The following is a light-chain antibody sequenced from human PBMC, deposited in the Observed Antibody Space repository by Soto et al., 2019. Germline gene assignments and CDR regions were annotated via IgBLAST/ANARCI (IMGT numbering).Light chain of an antibody. V-gene: IGKV1-5*01. J-gene: IGKJ1*01. Sequence: DIQMTQSPSTLSASVGDRVTITCRASQSVGGTLAWYQQKPGKAPKLLIYDASSLEGGVPSRFSGSGSGTEFSLTISSLQPDDFATYYCQRYETYSRTLGQGTKVDIK. CDR2: DAS. CDR1: QSVGGT. CDR3: QRYETYSRT.